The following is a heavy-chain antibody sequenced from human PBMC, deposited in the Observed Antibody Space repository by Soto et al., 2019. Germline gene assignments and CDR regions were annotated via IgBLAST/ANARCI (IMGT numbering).Heavy chain of an antibody. D-gene: IGHD3-10*01. CDR1: GFTFSSYA. V-gene: IGHV3-23*01. CDR2: IGVGGGDR. J-gene: IGHJ4*02. Sequence: EVQLLESGGGLVQPGGSLRLSCAASGFTFSSYAMSWVRQAPGKGLEWVSIIGVGGGDRYYPESVKGRFTISRDNSRDTLDLDMHILRGEDSAVYFCARLRFGELHWGQGTLVTVSS. CDR3: ARLRFGELH.